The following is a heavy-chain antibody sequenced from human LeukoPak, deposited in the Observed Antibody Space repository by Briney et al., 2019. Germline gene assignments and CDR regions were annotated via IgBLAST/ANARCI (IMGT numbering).Heavy chain of an antibody. D-gene: IGHD3-10*01. CDR3: ARGSGSRPPHYYYYMDV. CDR1: GGSISSSSYY. V-gene: IGHV4-39*02. Sequence: SETLSLTCTVSGGSISSSSYYWGWIRQPPGKGLEWIGSIYYSGNTYYHPSLKSRVTISLDTSKNHFSLKLNSVTAADTAVYYCARGSGSRPPHYYYYMDVWGKGTTITVSS. CDR2: IYYSGNT. J-gene: IGHJ6*03.